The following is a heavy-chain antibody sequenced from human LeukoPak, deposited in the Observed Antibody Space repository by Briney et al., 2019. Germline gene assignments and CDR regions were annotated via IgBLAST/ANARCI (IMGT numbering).Heavy chain of an antibody. J-gene: IGHJ4*02. V-gene: IGHV1-2*02. CDR1: GYTFTDYY. CDR3: ARDQGYYYDSSGYFDY. Sequence: ASVRVSCKTSGYTFTDYYMHWVRRAPGQGLEWMGWINPNSGGTNYAQKFQGRVTMTRDTSISTAYMELSRLRSDDTAVYYCARDQGYYYDSSGYFDYWGQGTLVTVSS. D-gene: IGHD3-22*01. CDR2: INPNSGGT.